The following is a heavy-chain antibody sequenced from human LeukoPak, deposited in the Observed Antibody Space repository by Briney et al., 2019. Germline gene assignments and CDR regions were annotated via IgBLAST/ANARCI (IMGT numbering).Heavy chain of an antibody. J-gene: IGHJ6*03. Sequence: SESLSLTCTVSGGSISSGDYYWSWIRQPPGKGLEWIGYIYYSGSTYYNPSLKSRVTISVDTSKNQFSLKLSSVTAADTAVYYCDRDTIPPSYYMDVWGKGTTVTVSS. V-gene: IGHV4-30-4*08. CDR1: GGSISSGDYY. CDR2: IYYSGST. CDR3: DRDTIPPSYYMDV. D-gene: IGHD3-3*01.